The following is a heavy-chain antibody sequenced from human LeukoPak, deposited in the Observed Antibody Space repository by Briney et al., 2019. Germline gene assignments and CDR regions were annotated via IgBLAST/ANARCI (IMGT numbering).Heavy chain of an antibody. V-gene: IGHV4-39*01. D-gene: IGHD6-19*01. J-gene: IGHJ4*02. Sequence: PSETLSLTCTVSGGSISSSSYYWRSIRQPPGKVLECIGSIYYSGSTYYNPSLKSRVTISVDTSKNQFSLKLSSVTAADTDVYYCARHGGGLAVADLFDYWGQGTLVTVSS. CDR3: ARHGGGLAVADLFDY. CDR2: IYYSGST. CDR1: GGSISSSSYY.